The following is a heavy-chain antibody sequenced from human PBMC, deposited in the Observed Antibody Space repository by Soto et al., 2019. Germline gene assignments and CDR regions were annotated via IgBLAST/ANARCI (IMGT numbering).Heavy chain of an antibody. V-gene: IGHV3-21*01. J-gene: IGHJ6*02. CDR1: GFTFSSYS. D-gene: IGHD2-2*01. CDR2: ISSSSSYI. Sequence: GGSLRLSCAASGFTFSSYSMNWVRQAPGKGLEWVSSISSSSSYIYYADSVKGRFTISRDNAKNSLYLQMNSLRAEDTAVYYRARDLVVPAAIGYYYYYGMDVWGQGTTVTVSS. CDR3: ARDLVVPAAIGYYYYYGMDV.